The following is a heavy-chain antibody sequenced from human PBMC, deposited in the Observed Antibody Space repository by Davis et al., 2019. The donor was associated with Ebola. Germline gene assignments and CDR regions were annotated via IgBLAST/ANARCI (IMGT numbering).Heavy chain of an antibody. CDR1: GFTFSSYA. D-gene: IGHD4-17*01. CDR2: ISSSSSTI. J-gene: IGHJ5*02. CDR3: ARDARPYGAPGWFDP. Sequence: PGGSLRLSCAASGFTFSSYAMSWVRQAPGKGLEWVSYISSSSSTIYYADSVKGRFTISRDNSKNTLYLQMNSLRAEDTAVYYCARDARPYGAPGWFDPWGQGTLVTVSS. V-gene: IGHV3-48*01.